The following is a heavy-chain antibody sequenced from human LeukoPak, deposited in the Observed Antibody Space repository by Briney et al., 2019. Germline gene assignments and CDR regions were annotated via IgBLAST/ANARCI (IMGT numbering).Heavy chain of an antibody. D-gene: IGHD4-23*01. V-gene: IGHV4-61*08. Sequence: SETLSLTCTVSGGSVSSGDYYWSWIRQPPGKGLEWIGYIYYSGSTNYNPSLKSRVTISVDTSKNQYSLKLSSVTAADTAVYYCARDHAYGGNAHTFDYWGQGTLVTVSS. J-gene: IGHJ4*02. CDR1: GGSVSSGDYY. CDR3: ARDHAYGGNAHTFDY. CDR2: IYYSGST.